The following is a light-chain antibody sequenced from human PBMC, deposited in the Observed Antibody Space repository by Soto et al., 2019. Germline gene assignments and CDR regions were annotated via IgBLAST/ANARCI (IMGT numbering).Light chain of an antibody. CDR2: SSS. CDR3: QQYGRSPLT. CDR1: QSLSSSF. J-gene: IGKJ4*01. V-gene: IGKV3-20*01. Sequence: EIVLTQSPGTLSLSPGERAILSCRASQSLSSSFLAWYQQKPGQAPRLLIYSSSNRATGIPDGFSGGGSGTDFTLTISRLEPADFAVYYCQQYGRSPLTFGGGTKVDIK.